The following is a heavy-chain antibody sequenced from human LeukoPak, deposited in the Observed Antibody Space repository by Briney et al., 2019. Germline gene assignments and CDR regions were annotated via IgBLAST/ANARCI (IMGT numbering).Heavy chain of an antibody. D-gene: IGHD4-17*01. Sequence: PGGSLRLSCAASGFTFSSYGMHWVRQAPGKRLEWVAVIWYDGSNKYYADSVKGRFTISRDNSKNTLYLQMNSLRAEDTAVYYCAKDYGDYRYYFDYWGQGTLVTVSS. V-gene: IGHV3-30*02. J-gene: IGHJ4*02. CDR1: GFTFSSYG. CDR2: IWYDGSNK. CDR3: AKDYGDYRYYFDY.